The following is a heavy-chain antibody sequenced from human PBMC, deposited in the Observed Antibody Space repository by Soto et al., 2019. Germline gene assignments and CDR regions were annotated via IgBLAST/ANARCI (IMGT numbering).Heavy chain of an antibody. CDR3: ARDRYSYYDFWSGSLPYYYYGMDV. D-gene: IGHD3-3*01. CDR1: GYSFTSYA. J-gene: IGHJ6*02. Sequence: ASVKVSCKASGYSFTSYAIHWMRQAPGQRLEWMGWINAGNGNTKVPQKFQGRVTFTRDTSASTVYMEVSSLRSEDTAVYYCARDRYSYYDFWSGSLPYYYYGMDVWGQGTTVTVSS. V-gene: IGHV1-3*01. CDR2: INAGNGNT.